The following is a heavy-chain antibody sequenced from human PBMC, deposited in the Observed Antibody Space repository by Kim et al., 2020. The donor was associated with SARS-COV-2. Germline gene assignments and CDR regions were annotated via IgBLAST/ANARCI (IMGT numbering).Heavy chain of an antibody. Sequence: FTISRDNSKNTLYLQMNSLRAEDTAVYYCAKMGTYYDILTGYYDLPYFDYWGQGTLVTVSS. D-gene: IGHD3-9*01. J-gene: IGHJ4*02. CDR3: AKMGTYYDILTGYYDLPYFDY. V-gene: IGHV3-23*01.